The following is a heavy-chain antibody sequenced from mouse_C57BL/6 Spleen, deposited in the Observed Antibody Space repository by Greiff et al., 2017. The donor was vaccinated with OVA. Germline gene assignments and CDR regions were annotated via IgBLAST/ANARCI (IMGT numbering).Heavy chain of an antibody. J-gene: IGHJ3*01. CDR3: ARSPYDYEFAY. D-gene: IGHD2-4*01. Sequence: QVQLQQSGAELVKPGASVKLSCKASGYTFTSYWMHWVKQRPGQGLEWIGMIHPNSGSTNYNEKFKSKATLTVDKSSSTAYMQLSSLTSEDSAVYHCARSPYDYEFAYWGQGTLVTVSA. CDR2: IHPNSGST. V-gene: IGHV1-64*01. CDR1: GYTFTSYW.